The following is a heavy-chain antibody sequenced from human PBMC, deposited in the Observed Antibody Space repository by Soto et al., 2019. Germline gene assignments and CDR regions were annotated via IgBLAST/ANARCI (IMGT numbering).Heavy chain of an antibody. CDR1: GGSVSSGSYY. J-gene: IGHJ4*02. Sequence: SETLSLTCTVSGGSVSSGSYYWSWIRQPPVKGLEWIGYIYYSGSTNYNPSLKSRVTISVDTSKNQFSLKLSSVTAADTAVYYCARRAGDSVIFDCWGQGTLVTVSS. CDR2: IYYSGST. CDR3: ARRAGDSVIFDC. D-gene: IGHD2-21*02. V-gene: IGHV4-61*01.